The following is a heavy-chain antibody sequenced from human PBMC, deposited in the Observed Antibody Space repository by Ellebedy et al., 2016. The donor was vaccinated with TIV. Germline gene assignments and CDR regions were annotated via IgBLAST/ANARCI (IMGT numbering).Heavy chain of an antibody. V-gene: IGHV3-11*04. CDR1: GFTFSDYY. J-gene: IGHJ6*03. Sequence: GESLKISCAASGFTFSDYYMTWIRQAPGKGLEWVSYISSSGHTIYYAESVRGRFTISRDDAKNSLYLQMNSLRAEDTAVYYGARDGSCSGVGCFFYYSMDVWGQGTTVTVSS. CDR2: ISSSGHTI. CDR3: ARDGSCSGVGCFFYYSMDV. D-gene: IGHD2-15*01.